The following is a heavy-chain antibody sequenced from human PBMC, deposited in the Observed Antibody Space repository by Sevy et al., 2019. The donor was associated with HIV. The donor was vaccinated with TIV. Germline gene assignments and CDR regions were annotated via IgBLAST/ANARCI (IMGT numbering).Heavy chain of an antibody. Sequence: GGSLRLSCVASGFTFSSYEMNWVRQAPGKGLEWVSHISNSGSIIYYEDSVKGRFTISRDNAKNSLYLQMNSLRAEDTAVYYCAKCQANYYDSTFYFDYWGQGTLVTVSS. J-gene: IGHJ4*02. CDR3: AKCQANYYDSTFYFDY. CDR1: GFTFSSYE. D-gene: IGHD3-22*01. CDR2: ISNSGSII. V-gene: IGHV3-48*03.